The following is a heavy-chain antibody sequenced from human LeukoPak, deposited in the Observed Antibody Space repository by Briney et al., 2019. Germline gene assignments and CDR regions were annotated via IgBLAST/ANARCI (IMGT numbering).Heavy chain of an antibody. CDR1: GFTFDDYG. Sequence: GGSLRLSCAASGFTFDDYGMSWVRQAPGKGLEWVSGINWNGGSTGYADSVKGRFTISRDNAKNSLYLQMNSLRAEDTAVYYCARGVPKTSYYYYYMDVWGKGTTVTVSS. CDR3: ARGVPKTSYYYYYMDV. D-gene: IGHD4-11*01. V-gene: IGHV3-20*04. CDR2: INWNGGST. J-gene: IGHJ6*03.